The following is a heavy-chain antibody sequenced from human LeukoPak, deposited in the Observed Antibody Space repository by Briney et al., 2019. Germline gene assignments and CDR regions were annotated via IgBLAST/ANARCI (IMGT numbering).Heavy chain of an antibody. V-gene: IGHV3-23*01. CDR2: ISGSGGST. Sequence: GGSLRLSCAASGFTFSSYAMSWVRQAPGKGLEWVSAISGSGGSTYYADSVKGRFTISRDNAKNSLYLQMNSLRAEDTAVYYCAKGGYSYGWASWFDPWGQGTLVTVSS. CDR3: AKGGYSYGWASWFDP. D-gene: IGHD5-18*01. J-gene: IGHJ5*02. CDR1: GFTFSSYA.